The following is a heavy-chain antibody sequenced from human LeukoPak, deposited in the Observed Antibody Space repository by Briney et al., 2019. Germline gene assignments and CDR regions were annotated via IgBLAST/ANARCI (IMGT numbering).Heavy chain of an antibody. CDR2: IRYDGSDK. D-gene: IGHD1-26*01. V-gene: IGHV3-30*02. J-gene: IGHJ4*02. CDR1: GFTFSSYG. Sequence: GGSLRLSCAPSGFTFSSYGMHWVRQAPGKGLEWVAFIRYDGSDKHYADSVRGRFTISRDNSKDTLYLQMNSLGAEDTAVYYCAKDLELAPFDYWGQGTLVTVSS. CDR3: AKDLELAPFDY.